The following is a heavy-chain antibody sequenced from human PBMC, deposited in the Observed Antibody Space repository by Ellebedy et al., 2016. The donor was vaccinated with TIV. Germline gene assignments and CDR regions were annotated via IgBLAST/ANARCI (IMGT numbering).Heavy chain of an antibody. CDR3: ARVGNYYGGNPSYYFDY. V-gene: IGHV1-69*10. J-gene: IGHJ4*02. CDR1: GGTFSSYG. CDR2: IIPILGKA. Sequence: AASVKVSCKASGGTFSSYGISWVRQAPGQGIEWMGGIIPILGKANYAQKFQGRVTITADESTSTAYMELSSLRSEDTAVYYCARVGNYYGGNPSYYFDYWGQGTLVTVSS. D-gene: IGHD4-23*01.